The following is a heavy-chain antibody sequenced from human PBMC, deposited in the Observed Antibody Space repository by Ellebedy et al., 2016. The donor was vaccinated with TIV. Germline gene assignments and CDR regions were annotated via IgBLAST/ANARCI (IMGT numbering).Heavy chain of an antibody. CDR1: GFTFSSYS. D-gene: IGHD3-10*02. J-gene: IGHJ4*02. CDR2: ISGSGETT. V-gene: IGHV3-23*01. Sequence: GGSLRLXXAASGFTFSSYSMNWVRQGPGKGLEWVSYISGSGETTFYADSVKGRVTMSRDNSKKMVYLQMNSLKAEDTAVYFCARYYVASFDYWGQGTLVTVSS. CDR3: ARYYVASFDY.